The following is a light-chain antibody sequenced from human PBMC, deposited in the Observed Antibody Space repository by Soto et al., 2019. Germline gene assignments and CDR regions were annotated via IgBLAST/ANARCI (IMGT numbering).Light chain of an antibody. CDR1: RSNIGNNY. J-gene: IGLJ2*01. CDR3: AAWDDSLSAVV. CDR2: RNN. Sequence: QSVLTQPPSASGTPGQRVTISCSGGRSNIGNNYVYWYQHLPGTAPKLLIYRNNQRPSGVPDRFSGSKSGTSASLAISGLRSEDEADYYCAAWDDSLSAVVFGGGTKVTVL. V-gene: IGLV1-47*01.